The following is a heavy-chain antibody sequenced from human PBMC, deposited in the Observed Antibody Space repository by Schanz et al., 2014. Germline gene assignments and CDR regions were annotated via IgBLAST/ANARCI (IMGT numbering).Heavy chain of an antibody. CDR1: GLIFSTYT. J-gene: IGHJ3*01. Sequence: EVQLVESGGGLVRPGGSLRLSCTTSGLIFSTYTLNWVRQAPGKGLEWVSSISSSSSYISYADSVKGRFTISRDNAKNSLYLQMNSLRAEDTGVYYCARGREVVAKIFDVWGQGTMVTVSS. V-gene: IGHV3-21*01. CDR3: ARGREVVAKIFDV. CDR2: ISSSSSYI. D-gene: IGHD3-22*01.